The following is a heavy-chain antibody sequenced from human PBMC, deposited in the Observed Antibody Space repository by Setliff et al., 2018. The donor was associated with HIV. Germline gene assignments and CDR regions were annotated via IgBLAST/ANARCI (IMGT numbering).Heavy chain of an antibody. CDR3: ARTRTIAVAGPPPEWYFDL. CDR2: MYHSGST. CDR1: GYSISSGYY. J-gene: IGHJ2*01. V-gene: IGHV4-38-2*01. Sequence: SETLSLTCAVSGYSISSGYYWGWIRQPPGKGLEWIGSMYHSGSTYYNPSLKSRLTISVDTSKNQFSLKLRSVTAADTAVYYCARTRTIAVAGPPPEWYFDLWGRGTLVTVSS. D-gene: IGHD6-19*01.